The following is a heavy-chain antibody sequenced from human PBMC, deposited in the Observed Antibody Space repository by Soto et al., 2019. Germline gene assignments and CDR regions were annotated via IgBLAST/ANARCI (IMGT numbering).Heavy chain of an antibody. CDR3: ARGRRASITMVRGVMSYYGMDV. J-gene: IGHJ6*02. Sequence: GASVKVSCKASGYTFTGYYMHCVRQAPGQGLEWMGWINPNSGGTNYAQKFQGRVTMTRDTSISTAYMELSRLRSDDTAVYYCARGRRASITMVRGVMSYYGMDVWGQGTTVTVSS. CDR1: GYTFTGYY. V-gene: IGHV1-2*02. CDR2: INPNSGGT. D-gene: IGHD3-10*01.